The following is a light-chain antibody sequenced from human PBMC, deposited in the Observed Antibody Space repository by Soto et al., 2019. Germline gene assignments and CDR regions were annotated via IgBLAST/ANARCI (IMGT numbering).Light chain of an antibody. Sequence: EIVLTQSPGPLPLSPGERVTLSCRASQSIMNNYLAWYQQKPGQAPRLLIYGASSRVTGIPDRFSGSGSGTDFTLTISRLEPEDFAVYYCQQYGSSPITFGQGTRLEIK. J-gene: IGKJ5*01. V-gene: IGKV3-20*01. CDR1: QSIMNNY. CDR2: GAS. CDR3: QQYGSSPIT.